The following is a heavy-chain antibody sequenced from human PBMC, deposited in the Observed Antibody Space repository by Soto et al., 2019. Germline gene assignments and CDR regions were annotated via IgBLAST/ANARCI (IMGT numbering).Heavy chain of an antibody. CDR1: GGSVSSWAYY. Sequence: SETLSLTCPVSGGSVSSWAYYWGWIRQPPGKGLEWIGNINYSGSTSYNPSLRRLVTMSVDTSKNQFSLRLTPLTAAGTAVYYCARQDPLRGDGSGLGGYYFDSWGQGTLVAVSS. J-gene: IGHJ4*02. CDR3: ARQDPLRGDGSGLGGYYFDS. CDR2: INYSGST. D-gene: IGHD3-16*01. V-gene: IGHV4-39*01.